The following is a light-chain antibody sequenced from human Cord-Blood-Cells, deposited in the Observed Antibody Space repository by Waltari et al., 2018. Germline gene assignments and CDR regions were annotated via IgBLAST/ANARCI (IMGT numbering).Light chain of an antibody. CDR2: KDS. J-gene: IGLJ2*01. CDR3: QSADSSGTYVV. Sequence: SYALTQPPSVSVSPGQTARITCSGDALPKQYAYWYQQKPGQAPVLVIYKDSERPSGITERFSGSSSGTTVTLTISGVQAEDEADYYCQSADSSGTYVVFGGGTKLTVL. CDR1: ALPKQY. V-gene: IGLV3-25*02.